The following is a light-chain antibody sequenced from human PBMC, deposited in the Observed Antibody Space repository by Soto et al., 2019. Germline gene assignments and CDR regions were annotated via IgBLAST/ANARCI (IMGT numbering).Light chain of an antibody. CDR2: AAS. Sequence: IVLTQSPCTLSLYPGERATLSCRASQSVGSNFLAWYQQKRGQAPRILIYAASNRSSGIPDRFSGSGSGSDFTLSSSRLEPEDFAVYYCQQYGSPPWAFGQGDRVES. CDR1: QSVGSNF. CDR3: QQYGSPPWA. J-gene: IGKJ1*01. V-gene: IGKV3-20*01.